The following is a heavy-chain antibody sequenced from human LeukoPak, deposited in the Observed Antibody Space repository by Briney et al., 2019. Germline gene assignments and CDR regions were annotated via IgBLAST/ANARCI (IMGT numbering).Heavy chain of an antibody. D-gene: IGHD2-15*01. CDR3: ARRTRHCSGGSCYPEPFDY. CDR2: TYYRSKWYN. Sequence: SQTLSLTCAISGDSVSSNSAAWNWIRQSPSRGLEWLGRTYYRSKWYNDYAVSVKSRITINPDTSKNQFSLQLNSVTPEDTAVYYCARRTRHCSGGSCYPEPFDYWGQGTLVTVSS. V-gene: IGHV6-1*01. J-gene: IGHJ4*02. CDR1: GDSVSSNSAA.